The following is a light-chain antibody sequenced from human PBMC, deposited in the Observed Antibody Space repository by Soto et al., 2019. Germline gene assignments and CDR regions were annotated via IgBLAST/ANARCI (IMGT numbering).Light chain of an antibody. CDR1: SSNIGGNS. V-gene: IGLV1-51*01. CDR2: DDN. Sequence: QSVLTQPPSVSAAPGQKVTISCSGSSSNIGGNSVSWYQQLPGTAPKLLIYDDNKRPSGIPDRFSGSKSGTSATLGITGFQTGDEADYYCGSWDSSLSAYVFGTAKKATV. J-gene: IGLJ1*01. CDR3: GSWDSSLSAYV.